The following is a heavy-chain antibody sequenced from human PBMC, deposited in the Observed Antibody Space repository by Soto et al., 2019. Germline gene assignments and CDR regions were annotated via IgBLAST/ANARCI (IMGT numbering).Heavy chain of an antibody. J-gene: IGHJ4*02. Sequence: QVQLQESGPGLVKPSQTLSLTCTVSGGSISSGNYYWSWIRQPPGMGLEGIGFIAYSGTTHYSASLRSRVSISVDTSKNQFSLDLSTVTAADTAVDYCATMGTTVTGLYYFDYWGQGTLVTVSS. CDR1: GGSISSGNYY. CDR3: ATMGTTVTGLYYFDY. CDR2: IAYSGTT. V-gene: IGHV4-30-4*01. D-gene: IGHD4-17*01.